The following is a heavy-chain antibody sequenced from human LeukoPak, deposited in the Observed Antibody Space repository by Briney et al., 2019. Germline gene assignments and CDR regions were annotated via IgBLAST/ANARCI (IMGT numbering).Heavy chain of an antibody. Sequence: PSETLSLTCAVHGGSFSGYYWSWIRQPPGKGLEWIGEINHSGSTNYNPSLKSRVTISVDTSKDQFCLKLSSVTAADTAVYYCARRVTVTTLRYFDYWGQGTLVTVSS. CDR1: GGSFSGYY. CDR3: ARRVTVTTLRYFDY. CDR2: INHSGST. V-gene: IGHV4-34*01. D-gene: IGHD4-17*01. J-gene: IGHJ4*02.